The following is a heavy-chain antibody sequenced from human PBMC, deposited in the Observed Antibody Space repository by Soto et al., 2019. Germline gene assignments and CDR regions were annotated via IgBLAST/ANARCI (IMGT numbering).Heavy chain of an antibody. J-gene: IGHJ5*02. Sequence: SETLSLTCAVYGGSFSGYSWTWIRQPPGTGLEWIGEINHSGSTNYNPSLKSRVTISVDTSKNQFSLKLTSVTAADTAVYYCARGRDTAMVSKGNWFDPWGQGTPVTVSS. CDR3: ARGRDTAMVSKGNWFDP. V-gene: IGHV4-34*01. CDR1: GGSFSGYS. CDR2: INHSGST. D-gene: IGHD5-18*01.